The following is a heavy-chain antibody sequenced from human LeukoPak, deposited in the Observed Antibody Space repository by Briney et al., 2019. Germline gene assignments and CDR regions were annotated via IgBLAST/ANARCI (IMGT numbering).Heavy chain of an antibody. CDR3: ARLPPTTGRTRDAFDI. V-gene: IGHV5-51*01. J-gene: IGHJ3*02. Sequence: GESLKISCKGSGYSFTSYWIGSVRQMPGKGLESMGIIYPGDSDTRYSPSFQGQVTISPDKSISTAYLQWSSLKASVTAMYYCARLPPTTGRTRDAFDIWGQGTMVTVSS. CDR2: IYPGDSDT. CDR1: GYSFTSYW. D-gene: IGHD1-1*01.